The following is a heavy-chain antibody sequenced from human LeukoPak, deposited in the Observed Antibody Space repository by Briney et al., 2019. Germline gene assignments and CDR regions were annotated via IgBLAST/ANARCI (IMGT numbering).Heavy chain of an antibody. D-gene: IGHD2-2*01. J-gene: IGHJ5*02. Sequence: GGSLRLSCAASGFTFSSYAMHWVRQAPGQGLEWMGIINPSGGSTSYAQKFQGRVTMTRDTSTSTVYMELSSLRSEDTAVYYCARVAIPCSSTSCYGVINWFDPWGQGTLVTVSS. CDR2: INPSGGST. CDR3: ARVAIPCSSTSCYGVINWFDP. V-gene: IGHV1-46*01. CDR1: GFTFSSYA.